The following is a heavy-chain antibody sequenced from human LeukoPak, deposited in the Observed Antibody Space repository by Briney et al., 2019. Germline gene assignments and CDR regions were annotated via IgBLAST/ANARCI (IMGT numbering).Heavy chain of an antibody. D-gene: IGHD3-22*01. Sequence: SETLSLTCTVSGGSISGSSSYWGWIRQPPGKGLEWIGSISYSGTIYYNLSLKSRVTISVDTSKNQFSLKLSSVTAADTAVYYCARGARGLADNYYDSSSYYDFDYWGQGTLVTVSS. CDR2: ISYSGTI. CDR1: GGSISGSSSY. J-gene: IGHJ4*02. CDR3: ARGARGLADNYYDSSSYYDFDY. V-gene: IGHV4-39*01.